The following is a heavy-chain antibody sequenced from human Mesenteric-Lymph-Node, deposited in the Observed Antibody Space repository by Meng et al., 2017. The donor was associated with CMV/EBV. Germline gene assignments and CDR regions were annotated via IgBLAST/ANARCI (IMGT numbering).Heavy chain of an antibody. Sequence: SGASISSSAYYWGWIRQPPEKGLEWIGNIHYSGNTYYNPSLKSRVTISVDMSKNQFSLSLTSVTAADTAVYYCARVPYTYGYGWLDPWGQGILVTVSS. V-gene: IGHV4-39*07. CDR2: IHYSGNT. CDR1: GASISSSAYY. D-gene: IGHD5-18*01. J-gene: IGHJ5*02. CDR3: ARVPYTYGYGWLDP.